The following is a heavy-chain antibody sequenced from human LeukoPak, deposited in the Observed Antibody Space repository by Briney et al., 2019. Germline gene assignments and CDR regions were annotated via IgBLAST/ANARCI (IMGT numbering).Heavy chain of an antibody. CDR2: ISAYNGNT. J-gene: IGHJ5*02. CDR1: GYTFTSYG. Sequence: GASVKVSCKASGYTFTSYGISWVRQAPGQGLEWMGWISAYNGNTNYAQKLQGRVTMTTGTSTSTAYMELRSLRSDDTAVYYCARDLIDCSGGSCYDWFDPWGQGTLVTVSS. V-gene: IGHV1-18*04. D-gene: IGHD2-15*01. CDR3: ARDLIDCSGGSCYDWFDP.